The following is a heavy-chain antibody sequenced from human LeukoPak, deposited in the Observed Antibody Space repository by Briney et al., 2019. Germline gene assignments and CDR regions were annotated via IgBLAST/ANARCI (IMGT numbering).Heavy chain of an antibody. J-gene: IGHJ4*02. Sequence: GGSLRLFCAASGITFNSYAMSWVRPAPGKGLAWVSGISGGGGSTYYADSVKGRFTISRDNSKNTLYLQMNSLRAEDTAVYYCAKGGGGYNYGLFDYWGQGTLVTVSS. D-gene: IGHD5-24*01. CDR2: ISGGGGST. V-gene: IGHV3-23*01. CDR1: GITFNSYA. CDR3: AKGGGGYNYGLFDY.